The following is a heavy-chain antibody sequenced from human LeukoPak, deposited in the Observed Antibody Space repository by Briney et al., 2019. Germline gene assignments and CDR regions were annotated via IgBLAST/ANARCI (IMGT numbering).Heavy chain of an antibody. CDR1: GGTFSSYA. CDR3: ASAFRTDSTPHGIVS. CDR2: IIPILGIA. V-gene: IGHV1-69*04. D-gene: IGHD4-11*01. Sequence: GASVKVSCKASGGTFSSYAISWVRQAPGQGLEWMGRIIPILGIANYAQKFQGRVTITADKSTSTAYMELSSLRSEDTAVYYCASAFRTDSTPHGIVSWGQGTLVTVSS. J-gene: IGHJ4*02.